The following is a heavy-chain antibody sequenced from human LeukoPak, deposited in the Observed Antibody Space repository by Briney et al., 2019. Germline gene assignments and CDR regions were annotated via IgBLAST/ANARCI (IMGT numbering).Heavy chain of an antibody. CDR3: ARDCPLYGSGSFFGFDP. J-gene: IGHJ5*02. CDR2: IKQDGSEK. V-gene: IGHV3-7*01. CDR1: GFTFSSYW. D-gene: IGHD3-10*01. Sequence: GGSLRLSCAASGFTFSSYWMSWVRQAPGKGLEWVVNIKQDGSEKYYVDSVKGRFTISRDNAKNSLYLQMNSLRAEDTAVYYCARDCPLYGSGSFFGFDPWGQGTLVTVSS.